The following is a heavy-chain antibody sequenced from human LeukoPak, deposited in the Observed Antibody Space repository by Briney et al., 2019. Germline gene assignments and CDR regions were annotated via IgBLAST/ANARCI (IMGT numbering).Heavy chain of an antibody. CDR1: GFTFSSYG. CDR2: IRYDGSNK. V-gene: IGHV3-30*02. CDR3: AKDCSSTSCYTGDY. Sequence: PGGSLRLSCAASGFTFSSYGMYWVRQAPGKGLEWVAFIRYDGSNKYYADSVKGRFTISRDNSKNTLYLQMNSLRAEDTAVYYCAKDCSSTSCYTGDYWGQGTLVTVSS. D-gene: IGHD2-2*02. J-gene: IGHJ4*02.